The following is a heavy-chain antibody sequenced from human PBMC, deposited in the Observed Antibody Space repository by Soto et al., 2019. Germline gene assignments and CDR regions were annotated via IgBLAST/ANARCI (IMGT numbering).Heavy chain of an antibody. D-gene: IGHD6-13*01. CDR3: AHLVTTAGHFDF. J-gene: IGHJ4*02. V-gene: IGHV2-5*02. CDR1: GFPVSTSGVG. Sequence: QITLKESGPPLVKPTRTLTLTCTFSGFPVSTSGVGVGWIRQPPGKALEWLALIYWDDDKRYRPSLKSRLTITKDTSKNQVVLTMANIDPVDTATYYCAHLVTTAGHFDFWGQGTLVTVSS. CDR2: IYWDDDK.